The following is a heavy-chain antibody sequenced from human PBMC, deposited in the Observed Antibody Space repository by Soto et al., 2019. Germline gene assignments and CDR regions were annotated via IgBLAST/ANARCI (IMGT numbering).Heavy chain of an antibody. CDR3: ALTGGPRLGYYYGLDV. CDR1: GGSFSNYA. Sequence: QLPLVQSGAEVRKPGSSAKVSCKTSGGSFSNYAITWVRRAPGQGLEWVGGIIPIFGRKQHATKFRDRVRINATDSARTVYWESTSLSSEETAIYYSALTGGPRLGYYYGLDVWGQGTSITVSS. CDR2: IIPIFGRK. V-gene: IGHV1-69*01. D-gene: IGHD3-10*01. J-gene: IGHJ6*02.